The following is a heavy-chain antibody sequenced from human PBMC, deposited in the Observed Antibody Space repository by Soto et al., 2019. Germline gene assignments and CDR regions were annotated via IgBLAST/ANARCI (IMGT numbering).Heavy chain of an antibody. CDR1: GFSLNTSGVG. Sequence: QITLKESGPTLVKPTQTLTLTCTFSGFSLNTSGVGVGWIRQPPGKALEWLALIYWADDKRYSPSLKSRLISTKSTSKTHVVLTTTNMNPVDTGTYYCAPRPYADYPIDYWGQGTLVTVSS. CDR2: IYWADDK. D-gene: IGHD4-17*01. V-gene: IGHV2-5*02. J-gene: IGHJ4*02. CDR3: APRPYADYPIDY.